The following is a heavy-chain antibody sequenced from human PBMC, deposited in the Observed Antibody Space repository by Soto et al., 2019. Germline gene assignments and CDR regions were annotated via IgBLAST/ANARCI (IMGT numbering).Heavy chain of an antibody. D-gene: IGHD3-3*01. CDR2: VHWNDDK. Sequence: QITLKAAGPTLVKPTQPLTLTCTFSGFSLSTTGEGVFWMRQRPGKAPEWLALVHWNDDKRYSPSLRPSLTIRKDISRGQVVRALTNLDPVETGTHYSAHRCLGETSPDYNGLDVWGEGTTVIVSS. V-gene: IGHV2-5*01. J-gene: IGHJ6*01. CDR3: AHRCLGETSPDYNGLDV. CDR1: GFSLSTTGEG.